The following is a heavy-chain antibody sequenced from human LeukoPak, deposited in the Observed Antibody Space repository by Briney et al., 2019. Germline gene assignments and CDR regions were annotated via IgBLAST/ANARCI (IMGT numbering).Heavy chain of an antibody. D-gene: IGHD2-8*01. J-gene: IGHJ4*02. CDR2: INTDGRAT. Sequence: GGSLRLSCAASGFIFSSKWMHWVRQAPGEGLMWVSRINTDGRATSYADSVKGRFTISRDNAENTLYLQMNSLRAEDTAVYFCTRSNGDAFYFDFWGQGTLVTVSS. CDR1: GFIFSSKW. V-gene: IGHV3-74*01. CDR3: TRSNGDAFYFDF.